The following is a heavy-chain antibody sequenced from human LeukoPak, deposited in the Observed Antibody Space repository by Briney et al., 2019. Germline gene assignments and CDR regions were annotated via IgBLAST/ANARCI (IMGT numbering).Heavy chain of an antibody. CDR3: ARAEQLVPFDY. D-gene: IGHD6-6*01. J-gene: IGHJ4*02. Sequence: SETLSLTCTVSGYSISSGYYWGWIRQPPGKGLEWIGSIYHSGSTYYNPFLKSRVTISVDTSKNQFSLKLSSVTAADTAVYYCARAEQLVPFDYWGQGTLVTVSS. CDR2: IYHSGST. CDR1: GYSISSGYY. V-gene: IGHV4-38-2*02.